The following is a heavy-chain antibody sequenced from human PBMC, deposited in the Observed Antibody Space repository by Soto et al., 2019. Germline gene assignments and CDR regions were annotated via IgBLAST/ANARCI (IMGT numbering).Heavy chain of an antibody. CDR2: IWYDGSNK. Sequence: QVQLVESGGGVVQPGRSLRLSCAASGFTFSSYGMHGVRQAPGKGLEWVAVIWYDGSNKYYADSVKGRFTISRDNSKNTLYLQMNSLRAEDTAVYYCAAGAYYFDYWGQGTLVTVSS. CDR3: AAGAYYFDY. V-gene: IGHV3-33*01. CDR1: GFTFSSYG. D-gene: IGHD3-10*01. J-gene: IGHJ4*02.